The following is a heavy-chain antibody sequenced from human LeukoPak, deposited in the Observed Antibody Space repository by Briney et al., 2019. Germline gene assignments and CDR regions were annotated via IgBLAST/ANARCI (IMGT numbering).Heavy chain of an antibody. CDR2: INQSGST. Sequence: SETLSLTCAVYGRSFSGYYWSWIRQPPGKGLEWIGEINQSGSTNYNPSLKSRVTISVDTSKNQFSLKLSSVTAADTAVYYCARATYYDILTGYLQGDYYYGMDVWGQGTTVTVSS. CDR1: GRSFSGYY. V-gene: IGHV4-34*01. CDR3: ARATYYDILTGYLQGDYYYGMDV. D-gene: IGHD3-9*01. J-gene: IGHJ6*02.